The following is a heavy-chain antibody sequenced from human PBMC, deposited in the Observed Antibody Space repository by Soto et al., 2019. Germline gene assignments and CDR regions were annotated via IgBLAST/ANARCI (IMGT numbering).Heavy chain of an antibody. J-gene: IGHJ4*02. CDR2: ITPLNGKT. CDR1: GYTFTSNG. V-gene: IGHV1-18*04. CDR3: ARGAVRLPFDY. Sequence: ASVKVSCKASGYTFTSNGINWLRQAPGQGLEWMGWITPLNGKTNYAEKYQGRVTMTTDTSTSIVYMELRGLRSDDTAVYYCARGAVRLPFDYWGQGALVTVSS. D-gene: IGHD5-12*01.